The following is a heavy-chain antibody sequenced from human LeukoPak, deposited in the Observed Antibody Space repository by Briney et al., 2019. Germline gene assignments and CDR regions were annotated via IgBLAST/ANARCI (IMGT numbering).Heavy chain of an antibody. J-gene: IGHJ5*02. CDR2: IYYSGST. D-gene: IGHD4-17*01. Sequence: SETLSLTCTVSGGSISSSNYYWGWIRQPPGKGLEWIGSIYYSGSTYYNPSLKSRVTISVDTSKNQFSLKLSSVTAADTAVYYCARRAHPTDYGDYSFLDWFDPWGQGTLVTVSS. CDR1: GGSISSSNYY. CDR3: ARRAHPTDYGDYSFLDWFDP. V-gene: IGHV4-39*01.